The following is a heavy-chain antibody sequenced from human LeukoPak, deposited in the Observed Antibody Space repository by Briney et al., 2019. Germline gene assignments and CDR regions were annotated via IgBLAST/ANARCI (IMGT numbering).Heavy chain of an antibody. V-gene: IGHV6-1*01. CDR2: TYYRSKWYN. CDR3: AREAAAGTGWFDP. J-gene: IGHJ5*02. CDR1: GDSVSSNSAD. D-gene: IGHD6-13*01. Sequence: SQTLSLTCAISGDSVSSNSADWNWIRQSPSRGLEWLGRTYYRSKWYNDYAVSVKSRITINPDTSKNQFSLQLNSVTPEDTAVYYCAREAAAGTGWFDPWGQGTLVTVSS.